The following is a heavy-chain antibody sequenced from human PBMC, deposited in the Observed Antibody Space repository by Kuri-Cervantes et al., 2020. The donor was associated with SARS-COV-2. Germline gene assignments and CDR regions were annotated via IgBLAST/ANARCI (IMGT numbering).Heavy chain of an antibody. CDR3: AREGLGSTYYMDV. CDR1: GFTFSSYA. D-gene: IGHD2-2*01. J-gene: IGHJ6*03. CDR2: ISYDGSNK. V-gene: IGHV3-30-3*01. Sequence: GESLKISCAASGFTFSSYATHWVRQAPGKGLEWVAVISYDGSNKYYADSVKGRFTISRDNSKNTLYLQMNSLRAEDTAVYYCAREGLGSTYYMDVWGKGTTVTVSS.